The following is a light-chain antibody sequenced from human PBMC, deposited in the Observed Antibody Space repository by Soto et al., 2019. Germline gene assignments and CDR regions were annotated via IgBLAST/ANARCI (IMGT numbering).Light chain of an antibody. J-gene: IGLJ1*01. CDR1: SSNIGAGYD. V-gene: IGLV1-40*01. CDR2: GNS. CDR3: QSHYRSRSAYL. Sequence: VLTQPPSVSGAPGQRVTISCTGSSSNIGAGYDVHWYQQLPGTAPKLIIYGNSNRPSGVPDRFSGSKSDTSASLAITGLHAPDEPDFHCQSHYRSRSAYLFGTGTKVTV.